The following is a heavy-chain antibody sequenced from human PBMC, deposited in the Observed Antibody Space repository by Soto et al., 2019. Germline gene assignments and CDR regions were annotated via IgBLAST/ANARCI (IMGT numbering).Heavy chain of an antibody. CDR3: AKALPLGTYDFWSGYDRYYYGMDV. V-gene: IGHV3-9*01. D-gene: IGHD3-3*01. CDR2: VSWNSGSI. J-gene: IGHJ6*02. CDR1: GFTFDDYA. Sequence: PGGSLRLSCAASGFTFDDYAMHWVRQAPGKGLEWVSGVSWNSGSIGCADSVKGRFTISSDNAKNSLDLQMNSLRAEDTALYYCAKALPLGTYDFWSGYDRYYYGMDVWCQGTTDTDSS.